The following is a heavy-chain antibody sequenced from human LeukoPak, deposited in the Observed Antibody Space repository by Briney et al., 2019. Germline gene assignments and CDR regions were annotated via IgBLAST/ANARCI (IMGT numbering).Heavy chain of an antibody. J-gene: IGHJ4*02. CDR3: ARGRSRWLLQGSFDY. Sequence: GASVKVSCKASGYTFTNYAIHWVRQAPGQRLEWMGWINTGNDNTKYSQKFQGRVTITSDTSAGTAYMELSSLRSEDTAVYYCARGRSRWLLQGSFDYWGQGTLVTVSS. V-gene: IGHV1-3*04. CDR1: GYTFTNYA. CDR2: INTGNDNT. D-gene: IGHD3-22*01.